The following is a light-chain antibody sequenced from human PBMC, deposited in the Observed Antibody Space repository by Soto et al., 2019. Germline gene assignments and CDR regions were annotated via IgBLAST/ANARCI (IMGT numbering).Light chain of an antibody. V-gene: IGLV2-14*03. Sequence: QSALTQPASVSGSPGQSITISCTGTSSDIGAYHFVSWYQQHPGKAPKLMLYDVNIRPSGVSTRLSGSKSGNTASLTISGLQAEDEADDYCTSWTTSTTMIFGGGTKLTV. CDR1: SSDIGAYHF. CDR3: TSWTTSTTMI. CDR2: DVN. J-gene: IGLJ2*01.